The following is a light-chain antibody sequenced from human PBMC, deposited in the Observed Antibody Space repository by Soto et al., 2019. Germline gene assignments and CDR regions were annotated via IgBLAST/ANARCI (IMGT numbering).Light chain of an antibody. CDR3: QQYGSSSWT. CDR2: GGS. CDR1: QSLTRN. V-gene: IGKV3-15*01. Sequence: IGMTRSGATLSVSPGERVTLSCRASQSLTRNLAWYQHKPGQSPRLLIYGGSARATGIPARFSGSGSGTDFTLTINRLEAEDSAVYYCQQYGSSSWTFGQGTTGDI. J-gene: IGKJ1*01.